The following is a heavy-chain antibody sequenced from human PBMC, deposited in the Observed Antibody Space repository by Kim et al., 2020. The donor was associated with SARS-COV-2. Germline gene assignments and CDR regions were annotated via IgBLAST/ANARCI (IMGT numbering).Heavy chain of an antibody. CDR3: ARDLQASMDV. Sequence: TSYAQKFQGRVTMTRDTSTSTVYMELSSLRSEDTAVYYCARDLQASMDVWGKGTTVTVSS. V-gene: IGHV1-46*01. CDR2: T. J-gene: IGHJ6*03.